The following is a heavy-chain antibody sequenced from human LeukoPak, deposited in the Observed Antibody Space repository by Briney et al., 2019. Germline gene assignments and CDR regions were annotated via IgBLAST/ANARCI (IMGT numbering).Heavy chain of an antibody. D-gene: IGHD1-26*01. V-gene: IGHV3-23*01. CDR1: GFTFSSYA. J-gene: IGHJ4*02. CDR3: AKGEKWDVTPFDY. Sequence: GGSLRLSCAASGFTFSSYAMSWVRQAPGKGLEWVSGISGSGDNTYYADSVKGRFTISRDNSKNTLYVQVNSLRAEDTAVYYCAKGEKWDVTPFDYWGQGTLVTVSS. CDR2: ISGSGDNT.